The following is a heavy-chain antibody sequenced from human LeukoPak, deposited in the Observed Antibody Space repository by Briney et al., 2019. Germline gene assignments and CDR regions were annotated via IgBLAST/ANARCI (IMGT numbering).Heavy chain of an antibody. D-gene: IGHD2-15*01. CDR3: ARDLLGYCSG. CDR2: MNPNSGNT. Sequence: ASVKVSCKASGYTFTGYYMHWVRQAPGQGLEWMGWMNPNSGNTGYAQKFQGRVTMTRNTSISTAYMELRSLRSDDTAVYYCARDLLGYCSGWGQGTLVTVSS. J-gene: IGHJ4*02. CDR1: GYTFTGYY. V-gene: IGHV1-8*02.